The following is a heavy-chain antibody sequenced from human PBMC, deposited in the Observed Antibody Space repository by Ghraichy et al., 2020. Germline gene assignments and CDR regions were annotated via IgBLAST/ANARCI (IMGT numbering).Heavy chain of an antibody. CDR2: IKEDGSEK. CDR3: AGHSKPWLDNRFDP. Sequence: GGSLRLSCAASGFTFRSYWMTWVRQAPGRGLEWVANIKEDGSEKYYVDSVKGRFTISRDNAKNSLYLQMNSLKAEDTGLYFCAGHSKPWLDNRFDPWGQGTLVTVSS. V-gene: IGHV3-7*05. J-gene: IGHJ5*02. D-gene: IGHD5-12*01. CDR1: GFTFRSYW.